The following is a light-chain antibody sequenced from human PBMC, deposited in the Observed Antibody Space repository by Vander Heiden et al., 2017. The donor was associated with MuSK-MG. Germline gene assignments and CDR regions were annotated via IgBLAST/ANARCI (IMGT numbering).Light chain of an antibody. Sequence: DIQMTQSPSTLSASVGDRVTLTCRASQSISSWLAWYQQKPGRAPKLLIYKASTLESGVPSRFSGSGSGTEFTLTITSLQPDDLATYHCQQYNSIALTFGGGTKVEIK. J-gene: IGKJ4*01. CDR2: KAS. CDR1: QSISSW. V-gene: IGKV1-5*03. CDR3: QQYNSIALT.